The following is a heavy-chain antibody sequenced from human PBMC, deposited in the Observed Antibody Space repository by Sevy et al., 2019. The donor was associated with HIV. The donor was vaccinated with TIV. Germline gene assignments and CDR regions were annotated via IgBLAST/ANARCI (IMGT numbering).Heavy chain of an antibody. CDR3: AKDRVTVFGVVVTFDS. D-gene: IGHD3-3*01. V-gene: IGHV3-23*01. CDR1: GFTFDSYA. CDR2: ISGSGYAT. J-gene: IGHJ4*02. Sequence: GGSLRLSCAASGFTFDSYAMHWVRQVAGKGLEWVSTISGSGYATYYADSVKGRFIISRDTSRNTLYLQMNSLRVEDSAVYFGAKDRVTVFGVVVTFDSWGQGTLVTVSS.